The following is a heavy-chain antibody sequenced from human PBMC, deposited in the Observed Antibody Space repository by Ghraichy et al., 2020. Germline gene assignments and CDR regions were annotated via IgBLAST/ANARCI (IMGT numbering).Heavy chain of an antibody. Sequence: GGSLRLSCAASGFTFSSYAMSWVRQAPGKGLEWVSGISGTGDTTYSADSVKGRFTISRDTSKNTLYLQMDSLRADDTAVYYCTKGTTMTTKVCDNWGQGALVTVSS. D-gene: IGHD4-17*01. J-gene: IGHJ4*02. CDR2: ISGTGDTT. V-gene: IGHV3-23*01. CDR1: GFTFSSYA. CDR3: TKGTTMTTKVCDN.